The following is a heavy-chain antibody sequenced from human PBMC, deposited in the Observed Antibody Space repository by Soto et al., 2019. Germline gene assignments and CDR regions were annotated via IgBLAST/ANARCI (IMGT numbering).Heavy chain of an antibody. Sequence: ESGGGVVQPGRSLRLSCAASGFTFSGYGMHWVRQAPGKGLEWLAIISYDESSQLYADSVKGRFTISRDNSKNTLYLQMNSLRAEDTAVYYCAKDRSYGDSYGMDVWGQGTTVTVSS. CDR2: ISYDESSQ. D-gene: IGHD5-18*01. V-gene: IGHV3-30*18. CDR3: AKDRSYGDSYGMDV. J-gene: IGHJ6*02. CDR1: GFTFSGYG.